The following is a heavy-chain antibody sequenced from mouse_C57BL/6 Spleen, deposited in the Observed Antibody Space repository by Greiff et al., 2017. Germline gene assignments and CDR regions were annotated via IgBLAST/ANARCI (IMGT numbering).Heavy chain of an antibody. Sequence: EVKLVESVAELVRPGASVKLSCTASGFNIKNTYMHWVKQRPEQGLEWIGRIDPANGNTKYAPKFQGKATITADTSSNTAYLQLSSLSSEDTAIYYCARSGGYDERGYAMDYWGQGTSVTVSS. CDR2: IDPANGNT. CDR3: ARSGGYDERGYAMDY. CDR1: GFNIKNTY. J-gene: IGHJ4*01. D-gene: IGHD2-2*01. V-gene: IGHV14-3*01.